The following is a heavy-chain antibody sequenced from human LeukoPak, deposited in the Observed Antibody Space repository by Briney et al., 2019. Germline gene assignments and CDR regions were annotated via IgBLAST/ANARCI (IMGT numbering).Heavy chain of an antibody. CDR3: AIEPTLLRYFHLSTHWFSP. Sequence: VASVKVSCKASGYTFTGYYMNWVRQAPGQGLEWMGWINPNSGGTNYAQNFQGRVTMTRDTSISTAYMELSRLRSDTTTLYYCAIEPTLLRYFHLSTHWFSPSGPGTLVSPSS. J-gene: IGHJ5*02. CDR1: GYTFTGYY. D-gene: IGHD3-9*01. CDR2: INPNSGGT. V-gene: IGHV1-2*02.